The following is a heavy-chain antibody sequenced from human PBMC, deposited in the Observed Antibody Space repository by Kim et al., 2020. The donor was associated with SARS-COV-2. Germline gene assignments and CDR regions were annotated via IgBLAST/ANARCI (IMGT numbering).Heavy chain of an antibody. CDR3: ARTNWNYLQSKFDY. J-gene: IGHJ4*02. Sequence: SETLSLTCAVYGGSFSGYYWSWIRQPPGKGLEWIGEINHSGSTNYNPSLKSRVTISVDTSKNQFSLKLSSVTAADTAVYYCARTNWNYLQSKFDYWGQGTLVTVSS. V-gene: IGHV4-34*01. CDR1: GGSFSGYY. CDR2: INHSGST. D-gene: IGHD1-7*01.